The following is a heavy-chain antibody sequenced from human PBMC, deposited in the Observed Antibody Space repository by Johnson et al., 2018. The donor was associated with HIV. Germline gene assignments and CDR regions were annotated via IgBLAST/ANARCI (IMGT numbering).Heavy chain of an antibody. CDR3: AREGEVGRAFDI. CDR2: ISYDGSNK. Sequence: QVQLMESGGGVVQPGRSLRLSCAASGFTFSSYAMHWVRQAPGKGLEWVAVISYDGSNKYYADSVKGRFTISRDNSKNTLYLQMNSLRAEDTAVYYCAREGEVGRAFDIWGQGTMVTVSS. J-gene: IGHJ3*02. D-gene: IGHD3-16*01. CDR1: GFTFSSYA. V-gene: IGHV3-30*04.